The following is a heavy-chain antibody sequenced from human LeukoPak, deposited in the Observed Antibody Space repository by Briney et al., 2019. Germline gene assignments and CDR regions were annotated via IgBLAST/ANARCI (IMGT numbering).Heavy chain of an antibody. Sequence: PSETLSLTCTVSGGSISSGGYYWSWIRQHPGKGLEGIGNIHYSGSTYYNPSLKSRVTISVDTSKNQFSLKLSSVTAADTAVYYCARNKAYGDYLDYWGQGTLVTVSS. J-gene: IGHJ4*02. CDR3: ARNKAYGDYLDY. CDR2: IHYSGST. CDR1: GGSISSGGYY. D-gene: IGHD4-17*01. V-gene: IGHV4-31*03.